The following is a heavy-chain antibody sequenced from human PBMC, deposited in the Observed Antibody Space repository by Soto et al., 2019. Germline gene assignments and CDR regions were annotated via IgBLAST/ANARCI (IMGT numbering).Heavy chain of an antibody. CDR3: ARDGLLFSGPYRPSRFDY. CDR2: IKHDTSEA. J-gene: IGHJ4*02. V-gene: IGHV3-7*03. Sequence: SCKASGYTFTGHYLHWVRQAPGKGLEWVGNIKHDTSEAHYADSVKGRFTITRDNIKNFLFLQMNGLRADDTASYYCARDGLLFSGPYRPSRFDYWGLGTLVTVSS. D-gene: IGHD3-16*02. CDR1: GYTFTGHY.